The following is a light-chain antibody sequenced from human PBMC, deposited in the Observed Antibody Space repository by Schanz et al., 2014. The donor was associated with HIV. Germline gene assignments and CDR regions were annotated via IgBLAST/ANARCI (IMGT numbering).Light chain of an antibody. CDR2: GDT. CDR3: SSYTSSTTYV. Sequence: QSALTQPASVSGSPGQSITISCTGTSNYFGSYNRVSWYQQRPGAAPKLVIYGDTERPSGVSIRFSGSRSGNTASLTISGLQAEDEADYSCSSYTSSTTYVFGTGTKLTVL. J-gene: IGLJ1*01. V-gene: IGLV2-14*02. CDR1: SNYFGSYNR.